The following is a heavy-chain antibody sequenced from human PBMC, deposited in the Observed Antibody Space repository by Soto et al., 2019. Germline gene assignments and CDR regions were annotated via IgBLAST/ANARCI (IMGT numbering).Heavy chain of an antibody. J-gene: IGHJ5*02. D-gene: IGHD3-9*01. CDR1: GGSISSGGYY. CDR2: IYYSGST. V-gene: IGHV4-31*03. CDR3: GRLGGPNYYHILAWTRADNWFDP. Sequence: SETLSLTCTVSGGSISSGGYYWSWIRQHPGKGLEWIGYIYYSGSTYCNPSLKSRVTISVDTSKNQFSLNLTSVTAADTAVYYCGRLGGPNYYHILAWTRADNWFDPWGQGTLVTVSS.